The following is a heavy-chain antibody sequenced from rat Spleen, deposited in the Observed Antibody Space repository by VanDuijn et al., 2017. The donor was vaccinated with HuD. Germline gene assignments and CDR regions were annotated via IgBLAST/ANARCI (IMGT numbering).Heavy chain of an antibody. V-gene: IGHV2-47*01. CDR2: MWSNGGT. CDR1: RFSLTNNS. Sequence: QVQLKESGPGLVQPSQTLSLTCTVSRFSLTNNSVSWIRQPPGKGLEWVGVMWSNGGTDYISTIKSRLSSSRDNSKSQVFLKMNSIQTEDTGMDFYARNSNNYDWYFDFWSPGTMVTVSP. CDR3: ARNSNNYDWYFDF. D-gene: IGHD1-10*01. J-gene: IGHJ1*01.